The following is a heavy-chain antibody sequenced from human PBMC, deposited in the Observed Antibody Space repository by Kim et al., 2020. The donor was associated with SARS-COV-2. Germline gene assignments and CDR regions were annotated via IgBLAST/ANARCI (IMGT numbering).Heavy chain of an antibody. D-gene: IGHD5-12*01. Sequence: DDSTYNEESVKGRSPFSTDSARNTLYLQMNSLRADDTAVYYCVKGAWLDYWGPGTLVTVSS. CDR3: VKGAWLDY. J-gene: IGHJ4*02. CDR2: DDST. V-gene: IGHV3-23*01.